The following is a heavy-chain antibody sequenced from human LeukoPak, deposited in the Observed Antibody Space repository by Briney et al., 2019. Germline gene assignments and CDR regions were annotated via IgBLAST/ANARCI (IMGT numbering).Heavy chain of an antibody. V-gene: IGHV3-53*01. CDR3: ARGGGGGNPFDY. CDR2: IYSGGDT. J-gene: IGHJ4*02. CDR1: GFTVSTNY. D-gene: IGHD1-14*01. Sequence: GGSLRLSCAASGFTVSTNYMTWVRQAPGKGLEWVSVIYSGGDTYYADSMKGRFTVSRDNSKNTLYLQMNSLRAEDTAVYYCARGGGGGNPFDYWGQGTLVTVSS.